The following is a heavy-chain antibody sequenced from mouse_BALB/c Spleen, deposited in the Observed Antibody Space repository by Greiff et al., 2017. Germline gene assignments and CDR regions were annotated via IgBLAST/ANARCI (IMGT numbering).Heavy chain of an antibody. D-gene: IGHD2-14*01. CDR2: INPSSGYT. V-gene: IGHV1-4*02. CDR3: ARRNYRYDGAYFDY. Sequence: QVQLKESAAELARPGASVKMSCKASGYTFTSYTMHWVKQRPGQGLEWIGYINPSSGYTEYNQKFKDKTTLTADKSSSTAYMQLSSLTSEDSAVYYCARRNYRYDGAYFDYWGQGTTLTVSS. CDR1: GYTFTSYT. J-gene: IGHJ2*01.